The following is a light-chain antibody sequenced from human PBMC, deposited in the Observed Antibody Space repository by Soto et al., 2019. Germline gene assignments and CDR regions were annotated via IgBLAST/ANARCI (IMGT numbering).Light chain of an antibody. J-gene: IGLJ2*01. CDR2: DVS. Sequence: QSALTQPASVSGSPGQSITISCTGTSADVGGYNFVSWYQHHPGKAPKLMIYDVSNRPSGVSNRFSGSKSGNTASLTISGLQAEDEADYYCSSYTSSRTHVVFGGGTKVTGL. V-gene: IGLV2-14*03. CDR1: SADVGGYNF. CDR3: SSYTSSRTHVV.